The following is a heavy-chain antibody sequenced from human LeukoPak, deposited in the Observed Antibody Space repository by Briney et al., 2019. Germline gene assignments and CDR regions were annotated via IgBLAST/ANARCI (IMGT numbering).Heavy chain of an antibody. V-gene: IGHV3-48*03. Sequence: GGSLRLSCAAAEFIFSGYEMNWVRQAPGKGLEWVSYISSSGDTIYYADSVKGRFTISRDNAKNSLYLQMNSLRAEDTAVYYCAELGITMIGGVWGKGTTVTISS. CDR3: AELGITMIGGV. CDR2: ISSSGDTI. CDR1: EFIFSGYE. J-gene: IGHJ6*04. D-gene: IGHD3-10*02.